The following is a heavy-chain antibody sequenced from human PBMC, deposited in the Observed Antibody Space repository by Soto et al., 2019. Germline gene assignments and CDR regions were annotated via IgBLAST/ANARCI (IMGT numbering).Heavy chain of an antibody. D-gene: IGHD2-2*01. CDR3: ARFQLYYGLDD. Sequence: QVQLQESGPGLVKPSQTLSLTCTVSGGSISSGGYHWSWIRQHPGKGLEWIGYIDYKGSTYYNPSLKSRVTISIDTSKNQFSLKLSSVTAADTAMYYCARFQLYYGLDDWGQGTTVTVSS. V-gene: IGHV4-31*03. J-gene: IGHJ6*02. CDR2: IDYKGST. CDR1: GGSISSGGYH.